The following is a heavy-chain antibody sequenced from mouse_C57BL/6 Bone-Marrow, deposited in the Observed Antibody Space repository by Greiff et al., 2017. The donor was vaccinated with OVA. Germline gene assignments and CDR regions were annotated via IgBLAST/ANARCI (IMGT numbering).Heavy chain of an antibody. CDR3: AGGPYRGYFDV. V-gene: IGHV5-4*01. CDR1: GSTFSSYA. Sequence: EVQVVESGGGLVKPGGSLKLSCAASGSTFSSYAMSWVRQTPEKRLEWVATISDGGSYTYYPDNVKGRFTISRDNAKNNLYLQMSHLKSEDTAMYYCAGGPYRGYFDVWGTGTTVTVSS. D-gene: IGHD2-12*01. CDR2: ISDGGSYT. J-gene: IGHJ1*03.